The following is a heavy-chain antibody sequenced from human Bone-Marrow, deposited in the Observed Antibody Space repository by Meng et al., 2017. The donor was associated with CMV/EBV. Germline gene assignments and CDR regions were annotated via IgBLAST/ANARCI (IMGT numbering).Heavy chain of an antibody. Sequence: SCAASGFTFSDYSMGWIRRAPGKGLEWVSVIYGGGTTYYTDSVKGRFTISRDTTKNTLYLHMNSLRAEDTAIYYCARGCSGWIPFGYWGQGTLVTVSS. CDR1: GFTFSDYS. J-gene: IGHJ4*02. D-gene: IGHD6-19*01. CDR2: IYGGGTT. CDR3: ARGCSGWIPFGY. V-gene: IGHV3-66*01.